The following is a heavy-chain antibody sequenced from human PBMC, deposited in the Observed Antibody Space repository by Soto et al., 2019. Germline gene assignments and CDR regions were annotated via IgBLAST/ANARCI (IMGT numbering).Heavy chain of an antibody. CDR1: GGSISSCGYY. Sequence: SETLSLSCTVSGGSISSCGYYWSWIRQHPGKGLEWIGYIYYSGSTYYNPSLKSRVTISVDTSKNQFSLKLSSVTAADTAVYYCARERYSGYDYARYFDYWGQGTLVTVSS. V-gene: IGHV4-31*03. J-gene: IGHJ4*02. CDR3: ARERYSGYDYARYFDY. D-gene: IGHD5-12*01. CDR2: IYYSGST.